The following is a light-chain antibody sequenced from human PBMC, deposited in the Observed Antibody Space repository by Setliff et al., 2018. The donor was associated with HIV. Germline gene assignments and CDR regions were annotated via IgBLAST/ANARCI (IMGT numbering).Light chain of an antibody. V-gene: IGLV2-11*01. CDR3: CAYAGNYLFI. CDR2: DVS. J-gene: IGLJ1*01. Sequence: QSALTQPASVSGSPGQSITISCTGTNSDVGGHKHVSWYQQHPGRAPRLIIYDVSERPSGVPDRFSGSKSGNTASLAISGLQAEDDADYYCCAYAGNYLFIFGAGTKVTVL. CDR1: NSDVGGHKH.